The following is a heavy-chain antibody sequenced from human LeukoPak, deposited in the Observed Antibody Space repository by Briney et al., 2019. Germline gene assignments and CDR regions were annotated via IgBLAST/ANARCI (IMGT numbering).Heavy chain of an antibody. J-gene: IGHJ1*01. D-gene: IGHD4-17*01. Sequence: PGGSLRLSCAASGFTFSSYAMSWVRQAPGKGLEWVSYISSSSSYTNYADSVKGRFTISRDNAKNSLYLQMNSLRAEDTAVYYCARIYGDPLPEYFQHWGQGTLVTVSS. V-gene: IGHV3-21*05. CDR3: ARIYGDPLPEYFQH. CDR2: ISSSSSYT. CDR1: GFTFSSYA.